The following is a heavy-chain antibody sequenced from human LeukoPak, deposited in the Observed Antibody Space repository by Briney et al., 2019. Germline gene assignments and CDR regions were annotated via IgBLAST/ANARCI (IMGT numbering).Heavy chain of an antibody. CDR2: ISGSGGST. V-gene: IGHV3-23*01. CDR3: ARGDSSGYPFDY. D-gene: IGHD3-22*01. CDR1: GFTFSSYA. Sequence: PGGSLRLSCAASGFTFSSYAMSWVRQAPGKGLEWVSAISGSGGSTYYADSVKGRFTISRDNAKNSLYLQMNSLRAEDTAVYYCARGDSSGYPFDYWGQGTLVTVSS. J-gene: IGHJ4*02.